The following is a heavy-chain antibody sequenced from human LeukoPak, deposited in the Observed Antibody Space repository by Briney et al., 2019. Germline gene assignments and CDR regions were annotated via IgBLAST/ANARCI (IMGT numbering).Heavy chain of an antibody. CDR2: ISSSSSYI. V-gene: IGHV3-21*01. CDR1: GFTFSSYS. J-gene: IGHJ6*02. D-gene: IGHD1-26*01. CDR3: ARHGSEWELLLYYYGMDV. Sequence: SGGSLRLSCAASGFTFSSYSMNWVRQAPGKGLEWVSSISSSSSYIYYADSVKGRLTISRDNAKNSLYLQMNSLRAEDTAVYYCARHGSEWELLLYYYGMDVWGQGTTVTVSS.